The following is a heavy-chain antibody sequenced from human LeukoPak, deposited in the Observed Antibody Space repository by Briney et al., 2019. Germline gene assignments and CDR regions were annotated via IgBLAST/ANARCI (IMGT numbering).Heavy chain of an antibody. Sequence: ASVKVSCKASGYTFTSYAMHWVRQAPGQRLEWMGWINAGNGNTKYSQKFQGRVTITTDESTSTAYMELSSLRSEDTAVYYCARVGIVGYAFDIWGQGTMVTVSS. CDR3: ARVGIVGYAFDI. J-gene: IGHJ3*02. D-gene: IGHD2-21*01. CDR1: GYTFTSYA. CDR2: INAGNGNT. V-gene: IGHV1-3*01.